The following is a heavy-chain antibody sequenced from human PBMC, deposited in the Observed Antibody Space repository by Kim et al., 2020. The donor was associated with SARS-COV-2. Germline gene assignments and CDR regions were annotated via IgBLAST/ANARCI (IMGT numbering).Heavy chain of an antibody. Sequence: ASVKVSCKASGYTFTFYDIIWVRQAPGQGLEWVGRITPNRGGTKYAQNLQGRVTMTRDTSTSTAYLELRSLKSDDTAVYYCASPYCTSTRCSNDAFGVCGQGTLVTVS. V-gene: IGHV1-18*01. D-gene: IGHD2-2*01. CDR1: GYTFTFYD. CDR2: ITPNRGGT. CDR3: ASPYCTSTRCSNDAFGV. J-gene: IGHJ3*01.